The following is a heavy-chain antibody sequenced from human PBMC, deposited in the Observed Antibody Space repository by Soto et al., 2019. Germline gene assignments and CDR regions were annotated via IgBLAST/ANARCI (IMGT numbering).Heavy chain of an antibody. J-gene: IGHJ4*02. Sequence: EVQLVESGGGLVQPGGSLRLSCAASGFIFNNYWMTWVRQAPGKGLEWVANIKQDGSEKYYVDSVKGRFTISRDNAKNSLYLQMNSLRADDTAVYYCARDASYDESSGYFDYWGQGTRVTVSS. V-gene: IGHV3-7*01. CDR3: ARDASYDESSGYFDY. CDR1: GFIFNNYW. CDR2: IKQDGSEK. D-gene: IGHD3-22*01.